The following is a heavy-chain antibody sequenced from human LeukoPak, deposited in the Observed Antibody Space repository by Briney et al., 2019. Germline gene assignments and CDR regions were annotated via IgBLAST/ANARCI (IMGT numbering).Heavy chain of an antibody. V-gene: IGHV4-34*01. Sequence: SETLSLTCAVYGGSFSSYYWSWLRQPPGKGLEWIGEINHSGTTNYNSSLKSRATISVDTSRNQFSLKLSSVTAADTAVYYCARAGFALAPHRGTPFDYWGQGTLVTVSS. CDR3: ARAGFALAPHRGTPFDY. D-gene: IGHD6-6*01. CDR1: GGSFSSYY. J-gene: IGHJ4*02. CDR2: INHSGTT.